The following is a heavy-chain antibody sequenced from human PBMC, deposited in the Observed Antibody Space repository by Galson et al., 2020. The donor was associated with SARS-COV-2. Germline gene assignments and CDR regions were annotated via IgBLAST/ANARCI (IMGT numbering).Heavy chain of an antibody. D-gene: IGHD1-26*01. Sequence: GGSLRLTCAASGFTLSSNSMNWVRQTPGKGLEWVSSISSSGSYRDYADSVKGRFTISRDNSKNTLYLQMNSLRAEDTAVYYCARDPHEWERLPAGFDYWGQGTLVTVSS. CDR2: ISSSGSYR. CDR3: ARDPHEWERLPAGFDY. CDR1: GFTLSSNS. J-gene: IGHJ4*02. V-gene: IGHV3-21*01.